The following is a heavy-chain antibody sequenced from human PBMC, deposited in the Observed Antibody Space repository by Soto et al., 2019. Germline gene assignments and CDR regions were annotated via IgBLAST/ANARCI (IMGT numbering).Heavy chain of an antibody. CDR3: AKDPLGGSTPFDS. V-gene: IGHV3-23*01. Sequence: SGGSLRLSCAASGFTFSTYAMSWVRQAPGKGLEWVSAISGSGGSTYYADSVKGRFTISRDNSKNTVYLQMNSLRAEDTAVYYCAKDPLGGSTPFDSWGQGTLVTVSS. D-gene: IGHD1-26*01. J-gene: IGHJ4*02. CDR1: GFTFSTYA. CDR2: ISGSGGST.